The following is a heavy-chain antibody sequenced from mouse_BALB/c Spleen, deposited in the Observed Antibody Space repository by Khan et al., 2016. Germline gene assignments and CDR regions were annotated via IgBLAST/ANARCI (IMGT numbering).Heavy chain of an antibody. CDR3: VRGRYGRWGVDE. V-gene: IGHV2-9-2*01. J-gene: IGHJ2*01. CDR1: WCSLTSYD. D-gene: IGHD1-1*01. Sequence: QVQLQESGSGLVATSQSLSITFTVSWCSLTSYDISWIRPPPGKGLDWLAVISSAGGTNYNSAFMSSLSISKDKSKGQVFLKMSSLQPGDTAIYYGVRGRYGRWGVDEGGQGTTRTVS. CDR2: ISSAGGT.